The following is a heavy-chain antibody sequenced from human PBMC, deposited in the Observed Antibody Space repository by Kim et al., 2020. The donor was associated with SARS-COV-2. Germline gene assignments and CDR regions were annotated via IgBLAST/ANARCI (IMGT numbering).Heavy chain of an antibody. CDR1: GYTFTGYY. CDR3: ARPLNRYNWNPPGY. V-gene: IGHV1-2*02. Sequence: ASVKVSCKASGYTFTGYYMHWVRQAPGQGLEWMGWINPNSGGTNYAQKFQGRVTMTRDTSISTAYMELSRLRSDDTAVYYCARPLNRYNWNPPGYWGQGTLVTVSS. CDR2: INPNSGGT. J-gene: IGHJ4*02. D-gene: IGHD1-1*01.